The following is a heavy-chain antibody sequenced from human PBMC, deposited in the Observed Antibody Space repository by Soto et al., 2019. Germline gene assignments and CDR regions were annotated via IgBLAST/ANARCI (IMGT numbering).Heavy chain of an antibody. CDR1: GFTFSTYA. CDR2: INGRDGST. Sequence: VQLLESGGGLVQPGGSLRLSCAAPGFTFSTYAMSWVRQAPGRGLEWVSAINGRDGSTYYADSVKGRFTISRDNSENTLYLQMNSLRAEDTALYYCAKPVYYYGSGSHYFFDYWGQGTLVTVSS. CDR3: AKPVYYYGSGSHYFFDY. D-gene: IGHD3-10*01. V-gene: IGHV3-23*01. J-gene: IGHJ4*02.